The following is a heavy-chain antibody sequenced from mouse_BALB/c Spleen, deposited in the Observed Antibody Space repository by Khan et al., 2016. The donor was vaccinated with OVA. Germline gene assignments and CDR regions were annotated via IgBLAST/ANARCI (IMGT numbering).Heavy chain of an antibody. J-gene: IGHJ1*01. V-gene: IGHV14-3*02. CDR1: GFNIKDTY. CDR2: IDPANGNT. D-gene: IGHD1-1*01. CDR3: ARYYGSSYWYFDV. Sequence: MQLEESGAELVKPGASVKLSCTASGFNIKDTYMHWVKQRPEQGLEWIGRIDPANGNTKYDPKFQGKATITADTSSNTAYLQLSSLTSKDTAVYCCARYYGSSYWYFDVWGAGTTVTVSS.